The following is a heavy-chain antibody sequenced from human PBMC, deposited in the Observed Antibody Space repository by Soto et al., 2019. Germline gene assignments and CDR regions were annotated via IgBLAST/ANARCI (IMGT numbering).Heavy chain of an antibody. D-gene: IGHD6-13*01. CDR2: IFGGGST. CDR1: GFTVSSNY. V-gene: IGHV3-53*04. CDR3: ASSSSWDHADLDV. J-gene: IGHJ6*04. Sequence: PGGSLRLSCAASGFTVSSNYMNWVRQAPGKGLEWVSVIFGGGSTYYADSVKGRFTISRHSSKNTLYLQMNSLRAEDTAVYYCASSSSWDHADLDVWGKGTTVTVSS.